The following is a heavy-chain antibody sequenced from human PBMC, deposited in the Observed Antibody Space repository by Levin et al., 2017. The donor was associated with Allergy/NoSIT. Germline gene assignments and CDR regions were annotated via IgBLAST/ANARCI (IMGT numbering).Heavy chain of an antibody. CDR1: GYTFSGYY. CDR2: ISPNSGPT. CDR3: ARDVTATSDFDY. V-gene: IGHV1-2*06. Sequence: GESLKISCKASGYTFSGYYLHWVRQAPGQGLEWVGRISPNSGPTTYAQNFQGRVTLTWDTATTTAHMEISGLRSDDTAVYYCARDVTATSDFDYWGQGTLVTVSS. D-gene: IGHD1-7*01. J-gene: IGHJ4*02.